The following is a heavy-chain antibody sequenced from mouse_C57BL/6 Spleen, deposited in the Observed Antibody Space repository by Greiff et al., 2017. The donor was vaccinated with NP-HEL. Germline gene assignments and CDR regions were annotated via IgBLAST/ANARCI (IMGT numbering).Heavy chain of an antibody. CDR2: IDPSDSYT. CDR1: GYTFTSYW. D-gene: IGHD1-1*01. J-gene: IGHJ2*01. Sequence: VQLQQPGAELVMPGASVKLSCKASGYTFTSYWMHWVKQRPGQGLEWIGEIDPSDSYTNYNQKFKGKSTLTVDKSSSTAYMQLSSLTSEDSAVYYCARRGVVFDYWGQGTTLTVSS. V-gene: IGHV1-69*01. CDR3: ARRGVVFDY.